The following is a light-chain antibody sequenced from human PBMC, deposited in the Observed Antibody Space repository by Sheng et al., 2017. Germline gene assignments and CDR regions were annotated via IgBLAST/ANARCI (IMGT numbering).Light chain of an antibody. CDR3: SAYTSSSSWV. J-gene: IGLJ3*02. CDR2: DVS. CDR1: NSDVGAYNF. V-gene: IGLV2-14*03. Sequence: QSALTQPASVSGSPGQSITISCSGTNSDVGAYNFVSWYQHHPGKVPKLLIYDVSDRPSGVSSRFSGSKSGNTASLIISGLQAEDEADYYCSAYTSSSSWVFGGGTKLTVL.